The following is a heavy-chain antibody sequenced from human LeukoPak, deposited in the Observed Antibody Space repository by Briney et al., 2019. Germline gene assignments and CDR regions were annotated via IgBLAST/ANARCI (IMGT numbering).Heavy chain of an antibody. Sequence: SETLSLTCTVSGGSIRSDIYYSDWIRQPPGKGLDWIASIYYSGSTYYNPSLKSRATISVDTSKNHFYLKLSSVTAADTAVYYCARHRIAARGSFDYWGQGTLVTVSS. CDR1: GGSIRSDIYY. CDR2: IYYSGST. D-gene: IGHD6-6*01. V-gene: IGHV4-39*01. CDR3: ARHRIAARGSFDY. J-gene: IGHJ4*02.